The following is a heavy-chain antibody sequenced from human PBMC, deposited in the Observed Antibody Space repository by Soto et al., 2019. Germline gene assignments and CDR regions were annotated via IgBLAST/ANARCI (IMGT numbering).Heavy chain of an antibody. J-gene: IGHJ4*02. CDR1: GFTFKSYA. Sequence: EVQLLESGGGLVQPGGSLRLSCAASGFTFKSYAMSWVRQPPGKGLEWVSGSSGSGGTTYHPDPVKGRFTISRDNSKNALYLQMNSLRVEDTAVYYCAKEPYSSFVLGTFHYWGQGALVTVSS. V-gene: IGHV3-23*01. D-gene: IGHD6-19*01. CDR2: SSGSGGTT. CDR3: AKEPYSSFVLGTFHY.